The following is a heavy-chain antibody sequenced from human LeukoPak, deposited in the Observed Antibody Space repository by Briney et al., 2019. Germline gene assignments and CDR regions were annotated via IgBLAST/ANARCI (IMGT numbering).Heavy chain of an antibody. J-gene: IGHJ3*02. Sequence: GGSLRLSCAASGLTFSSYWMSWVRQAPGKGLEWVANIKQDGSEKYYVDSVKGRFTISRDNAKNSLYLQMNSLRAEDTAVYYCARDSGYSYGYPDAFDIWGQGTMVTVSS. D-gene: IGHD5-18*01. CDR2: IKQDGSEK. CDR1: GLTFSSYW. CDR3: ARDSGYSYGYPDAFDI. V-gene: IGHV3-7*05.